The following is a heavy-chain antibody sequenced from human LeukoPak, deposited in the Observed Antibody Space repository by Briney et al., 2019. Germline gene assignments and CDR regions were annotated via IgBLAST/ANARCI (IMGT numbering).Heavy chain of an antibody. J-gene: IGHJ4*02. CDR3: ARALFQYCSGGSCYPGH. D-gene: IGHD2-15*01. CDR2: INSSSSYT. CDR1: GFTFSSYS. Sequence: PGESLRLSCAASGFTFSSYSMNWVRQAPGKGLEWVSSINSSSSYTYYADSVKGRFTISRDNAKNSLYLQMNSLRAEDTAVYYCARALFQYCSGGSCYPGHWGQGTLVTVSS. V-gene: IGHV3-21*01.